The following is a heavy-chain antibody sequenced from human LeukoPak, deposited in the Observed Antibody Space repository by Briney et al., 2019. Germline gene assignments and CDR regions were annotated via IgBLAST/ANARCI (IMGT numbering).Heavy chain of an antibody. D-gene: IGHD3-22*01. CDR1: GYTFTGYY. CDR3: ARAHYDSGRFAWGPKTYYYGMDV. Sequence: ASVKVSCKASGYTFTGYYMHWVRQAPGQGLEWMGWINPNSGGTNYAQKFQGRVTMTRDTSISTAYMELSRLRSDDTAVYYCARAHYDSGRFAWGPKTYYYGMDVWGQRTTVTVSS. J-gene: IGHJ6*02. V-gene: IGHV1-2*02. CDR2: INPNSGGT.